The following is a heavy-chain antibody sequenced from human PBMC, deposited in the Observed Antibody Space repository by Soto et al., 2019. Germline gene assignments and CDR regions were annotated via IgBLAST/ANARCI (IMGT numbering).Heavy chain of an antibody. CDR3: AREEVVVPAATRHWFDP. Sequence: ASVKVSCKASGYTFTSYAMHWVRQAPGQRLEWMGWINAGNGNTKYSQKSQGRVTITRDTSASTAYMELSSLRSEDTAVYYCAREEVVVPAATRHWFDPWGQGTLVTVSS. D-gene: IGHD2-2*01. CDR1: GYTFTSYA. J-gene: IGHJ5*02. V-gene: IGHV1-3*01. CDR2: INAGNGNT.